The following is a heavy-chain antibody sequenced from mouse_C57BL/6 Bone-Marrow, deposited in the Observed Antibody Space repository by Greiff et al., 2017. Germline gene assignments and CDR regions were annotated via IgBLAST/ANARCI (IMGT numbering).Heavy chain of an antibody. V-gene: IGHV1-36*01. CDR1: GFTFTDYY. J-gene: IGHJ2*02. D-gene: IGHD1-1*01. Sequence: VQLQQSGPVLVKPGPSVKISCKASGFTFTDYYMHWVQQSHGKSLEWIALVYTYNGGTGYNQKFKGKATLTVDTSSSTAYMEINSLTSEDSAVYYCARGGYYGSSFFDYWGQGTSLTVSS. CDR3: ARGGYYGSSFFDY. CDR2: VYTYNGGT.